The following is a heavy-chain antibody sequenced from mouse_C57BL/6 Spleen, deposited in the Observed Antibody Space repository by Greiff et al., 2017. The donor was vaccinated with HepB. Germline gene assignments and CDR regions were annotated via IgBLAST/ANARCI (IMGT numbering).Heavy chain of an antibody. V-gene: IGHV1-42*01. CDR3: ARTQENFYFDY. CDR1: GYSFTGYY. D-gene: IGHD3-1*01. J-gene: IGHJ2*01. CDR2: INPSTGGT. Sequence: VQLQQSGPELVKPGASVKISCKASGYSFTGYYMNWVKQSPEKSLEWIGEINPSTGGTTYNQKFKAKATLTVDKSSSTAYMQLKSLTSEDSAVYYCARTQENFYFDYWGQGTTLTVSS.